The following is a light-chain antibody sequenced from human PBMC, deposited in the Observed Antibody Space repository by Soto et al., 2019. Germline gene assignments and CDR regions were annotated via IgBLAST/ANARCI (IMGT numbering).Light chain of an antibody. CDR2: YDS. J-gene: IGLJ2*01. CDR3: QVWDSSSMI. Sequence: SYELTQPPSVSVAPGKTARITRGGNNIGSKSVHWYQQKPGQAPVLVIYYDSDRPSGIPERFSGSNSGNTATLTISRVEAGDEADYYCQVWDSSSMIFGGGTKLAVL. V-gene: IGLV3-21*04. CDR1: NIGSKS.